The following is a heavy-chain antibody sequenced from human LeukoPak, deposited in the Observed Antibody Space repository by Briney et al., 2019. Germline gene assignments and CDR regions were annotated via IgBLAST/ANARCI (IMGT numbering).Heavy chain of an antibody. Sequence: RPSETLSLTCAVYGGSFSGYYWSWIRQPPGKGLEWIGSIYYSGSTYYNPSLKSRVTISVDTSKNQFSLKLSSVTAADTAVYYCARVQSRLSWFDPWGQGTLVTVSS. CDR1: GGSFSGYY. V-gene: IGHV4-34*01. CDR3: ARVQSRLSWFDP. CDR2: IYYSGST. J-gene: IGHJ5*02.